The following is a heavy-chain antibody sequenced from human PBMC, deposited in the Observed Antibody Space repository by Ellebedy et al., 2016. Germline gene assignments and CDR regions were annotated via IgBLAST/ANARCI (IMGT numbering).Heavy chain of an antibody. V-gene: IGHV3-9*01. CDR2: ISWNSGSI. Sequence: GGSLRLSCAASGFTFDDYAMHWVRQAPGKGLEWVSGISWNSGSIGYADSVKGRFTISRDNSRNTVHLQMTSLRVEDTAIYYCSGGHESSGYYYVHWGQGTPVTVSS. CDR3: SGGHESSGYYYVH. D-gene: IGHD3-22*01. CDR1: GFTFDDYA. J-gene: IGHJ4*02.